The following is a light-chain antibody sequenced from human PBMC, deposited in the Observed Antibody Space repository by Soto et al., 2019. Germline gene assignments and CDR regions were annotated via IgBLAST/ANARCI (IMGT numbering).Light chain of an antibody. CDR1: QDIGSW. CDR3: QQANSFPLT. Sequence: DIQMTQSPSSVSASVGDTVTITCRASQDIGSWLAWFQQKPGRAPKLLIYAASSLKSGVPSRFSGSGSGADFTLTISSLQPEDFATYYCQQANSFPLTFGGGTKVEIK. J-gene: IGKJ4*01. V-gene: IGKV1-12*01. CDR2: AAS.